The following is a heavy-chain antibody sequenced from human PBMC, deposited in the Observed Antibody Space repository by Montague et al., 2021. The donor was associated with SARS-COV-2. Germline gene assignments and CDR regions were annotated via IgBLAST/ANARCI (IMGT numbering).Heavy chain of an antibody. CDR2: ISSSSSSI. V-gene: IGHV3-21*01. J-gene: IGHJ4*02. Sequence: SLRLSCAASGFTFRRYTMNLFRQSPGMGLEWVSFISSSSSSIYYSDSLKGRFTISRDNAKNSLYLQMNSLRVEDTAVYYCVRGGACSGGKCNGGARDWGQGTLVTVSS. CDR3: VRGGACSGGKCNGGARD. D-gene: IGHD2-15*01. CDR1: GFTFRRYT.